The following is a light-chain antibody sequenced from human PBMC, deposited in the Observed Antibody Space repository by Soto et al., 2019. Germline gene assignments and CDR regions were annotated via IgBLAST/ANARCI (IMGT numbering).Light chain of an antibody. CDR1: QSVSGT. CDR3: QQYKYWPGT. CDR2: AAT. V-gene: IGKV3-15*01. Sequence: EEMVKLSLVAVSVYTEERVTLYCRASQSVSGTVAWYQQTPGQPPSLLIDAATTRATGVQAMFSGSGSGTEFTLTICILQAEDFVVYCCQQYKYWPGTFGEVTKLDIK. J-gene: IGKJ4*02.